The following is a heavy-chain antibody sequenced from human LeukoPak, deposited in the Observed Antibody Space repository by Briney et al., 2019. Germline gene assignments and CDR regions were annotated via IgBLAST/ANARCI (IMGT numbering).Heavy chain of an antibody. V-gene: IGHV4-30-4*08. CDR1: GGSISSGSYF. Sequence: PSETLSLTCTVSGGSISSGSYFWSWIRQPPGKGLEWIGYIYYSGSTYYNPSLKSRVTISVDTSKNQFSLKLSSVTAADTAVYYCARDREWLRVFDYWGQGTLVTVSS. CDR2: IYYSGST. D-gene: IGHD5-12*01. CDR3: ARDREWLRVFDY. J-gene: IGHJ4*02.